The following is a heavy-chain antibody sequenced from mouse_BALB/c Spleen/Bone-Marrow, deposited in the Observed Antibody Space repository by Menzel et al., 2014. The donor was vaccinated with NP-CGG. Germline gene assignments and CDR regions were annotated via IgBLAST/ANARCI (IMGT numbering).Heavy chain of an antibody. CDR2: IHPNSGNT. CDR3: ARGDPYYRYSDY. CDR1: GYTFTSSW. J-gene: IGHJ2*01. D-gene: IGHD2-14*01. Sequence: ESGSVLVRPGASVKLSCKASGYTFTSSWMHWAKQRPGQGLEWIGEIHPNSGNTNYNEKFKGKATLTVDTSSSTAYVDLSSLTSEDSAVYYCARGDPYYRYSDYWGQGTTLTVSS. V-gene: IGHV1S130*01.